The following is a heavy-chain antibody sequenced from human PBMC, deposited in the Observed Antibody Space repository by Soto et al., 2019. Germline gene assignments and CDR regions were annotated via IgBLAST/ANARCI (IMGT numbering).Heavy chain of an antibody. Sequence: PSETLSLTCAVSGDSITSIYHWAWIRHPPGRGLELVASIYHSGTTYYNPSLKSRVTISLDTYKNQFSLNLRSVTAADSAVYYCSRKDNLGYYPHLGQGNLVPVSS. D-gene: IGHD3-3*01. CDR1: GDSITSIYH. CDR3: SRKDNLGYYPH. V-gene: IGHV4-38-2*01. CDR2: IYHSGTT. J-gene: IGHJ4*02.